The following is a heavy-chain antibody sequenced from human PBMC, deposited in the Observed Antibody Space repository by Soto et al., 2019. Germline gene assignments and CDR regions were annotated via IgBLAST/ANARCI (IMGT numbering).Heavy chain of an antibody. CDR1: GGSFSGYY. D-gene: IGHD2-15*01. V-gene: IGHV4-34*04. Sequence: SETLSLTCAVYGGSFSGYYWSWIRQPPGKGLEWIGEINHSERNNNNPSARGRATIAVDTSKTQFSLKLSSVTAADTAVYYCARGGGSSGGSCYSILGHAFDIGGKGTMVTVSS. CDR2: INHSERN. J-gene: IGHJ3*02. CDR3: ARGGGSSGGSCYSILGHAFDI.